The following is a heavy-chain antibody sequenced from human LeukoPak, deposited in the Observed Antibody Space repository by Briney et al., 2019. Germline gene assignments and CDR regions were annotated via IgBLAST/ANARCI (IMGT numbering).Heavy chain of an antibody. V-gene: IGHV4-34*01. CDR3: ARTGSGSYYWYFDL. D-gene: IGHD3-10*01. CDR1: GGSFSGYY. J-gene: IGHJ2*01. Sequence: PSETLSPTCAVYGGSFSGYYWSWIRQPPGKGLEWIGEINHSGSTNYNPSLKSRVTISVDTSKNQFSLKLSSVTAADTAVYYCARTGSGSYYWYFDLWGRGTLVTVSS. CDR2: INHSGST.